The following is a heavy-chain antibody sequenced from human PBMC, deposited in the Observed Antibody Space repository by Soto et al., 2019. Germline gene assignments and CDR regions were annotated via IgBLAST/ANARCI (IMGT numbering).Heavy chain of an antibody. CDR2: ISGSGGST. J-gene: IGHJ4*02. CDR1: GFTFSSYA. Sequence: PGGSLRLSCAASGFTFSSYAMSWVRQAPGKGLEWVSAISGSGGSTYYADSVKGRFTISRDNSKNTLYLQMNSLRAEDTAVYYCAKDNYDILTGYTIDYWGQGTLVTVSS. V-gene: IGHV3-23*01. D-gene: IGHD3-9*01. CDR3: AKDNYDILTGYTIDY.